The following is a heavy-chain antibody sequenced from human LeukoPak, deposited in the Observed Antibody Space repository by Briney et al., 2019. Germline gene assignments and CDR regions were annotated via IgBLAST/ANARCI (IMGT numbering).Heavy chain of an antibody. J-gene: IGHJ4*02. CDR1: GDSISGYY. Sequence: SGTLSLTCTVSGDSISGYYWSWIRQPPGKGLEWIGYIYYSGSTNYNPSLKSRVTISVDTSKNQFSLKLSSVTAADTAVYFCARSPGYYFDYWGQGTLVTVSS. CDR3: ARSPGYYFDY. V-gene: IGHV4-59*01. CDR2: IYYSGST.